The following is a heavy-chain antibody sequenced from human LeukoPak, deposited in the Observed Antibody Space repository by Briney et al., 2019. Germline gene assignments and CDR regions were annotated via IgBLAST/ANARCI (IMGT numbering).Heavy chain of an antibody. CDR1: GFTFSSYA. Sequence: GGSLRLPCAASGFTFSSYAMSWVRQAPGKGLEWVSAISGSGGSTYYTDSVKGRFTVSRDNSKNTLYLQMNSLRAEDTAVYYCAKRDYDFWSGYYTTLDYWGQGTLVTVSS. D-gene: IGHD3-3*01. V-gene: IGHV3-23*01. CDR2: ISGSGGST. J-gene: IGHJ4*02. CDR3: AKRDYDFWSGYYTTLDY.